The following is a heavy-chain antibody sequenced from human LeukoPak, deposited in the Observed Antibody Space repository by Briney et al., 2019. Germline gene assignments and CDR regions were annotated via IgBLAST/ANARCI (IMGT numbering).Heavy chain of an antibody. CDR1: GGSISSYY. V-gene: IGHV4-59*08. J-gene: IGHJ5*02. CDR2: IYYSGST. D-gene: IGHD3-10*01. Sequence: SETLSLTCTVSGGSISSYYWTWIRQPPGKGLEWIGYIYYSGSTSYNPSLKSRVTISVDTSKNQFSLNLSSVTAADTAVYFCARHGAEGSGIHYNRWFDPWGQGALVTVSS. CDR3: ARHGAEGSGIHYNRWFDP.